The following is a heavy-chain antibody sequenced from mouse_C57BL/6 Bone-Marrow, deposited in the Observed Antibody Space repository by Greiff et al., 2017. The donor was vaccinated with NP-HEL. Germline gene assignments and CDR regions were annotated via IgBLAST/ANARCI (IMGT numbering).Heavy chain of an antibody. Sequence: EVKLEESGPGLVKPSQSLSLSCSVTGYSITSGYYWNWIRQFPGNKLEWMGYISYDGSNNYNPSLKNRISITRDTSKNQFFLKLNSVTTEDTATYYCARDRRSRRFAYWGQGTLVTVSA. CDR3: ARDRRSRRFAY. V-gene: IGHV3-6*01. CDR2: ISYDGSN. J-gene: IGHJ3*01. CDR1: GYSITSGYY.